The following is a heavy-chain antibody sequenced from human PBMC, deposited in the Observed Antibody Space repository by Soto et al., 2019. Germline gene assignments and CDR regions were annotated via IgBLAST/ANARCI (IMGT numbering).Heavy chain of an antibody. Sequence: GGSLRLSCAASGFTFSNYEMNWVRQAPGKGLEWISYISSSGKTISYADSVKGRFTISRDNAKNPLYLQMNSLRAEDTAVYYCARDPEKYSGYDFGIDYWGQGTMVTV. D-gene: IGHD5-12*01. CDR2: ISSSGKTI. CDR3: ARDPEKYSGYDFGIDY. CDR1: GFTFSNYE. V-gene: IGHV3-48*03. J-gene: IGHJ4*02.